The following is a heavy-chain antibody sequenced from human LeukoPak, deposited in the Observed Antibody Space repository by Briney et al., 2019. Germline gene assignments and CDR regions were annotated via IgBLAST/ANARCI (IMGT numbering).Heavy chain of an antibody. CDR3: ARGVTVFGGAPKGALDI. Sequence: SETLSLTCSVSGDSLNRGSYYWNWIWQPAGKGLEWPGRISASGNTNYNPSLKSRVTISVDASKNQFSLRLTSVTAADTAAYFCARGVTVFGGAPKGALDIWGRGTMVTVSS. V-gene: IGHV4-61*02. CDR2: ISASGNT. D-gene: IGHD3-3*01. J-gene: IGHJ3*02. CDR1: GDSLNRGSYY.